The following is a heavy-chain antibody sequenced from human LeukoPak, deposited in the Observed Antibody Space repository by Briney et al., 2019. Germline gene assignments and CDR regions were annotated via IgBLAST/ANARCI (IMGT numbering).Heavy chain of an antibody. J-gene: IGHJ4*02. CDR2: IRSDGSSK. Sequence: GGSLRLSCSASGFTFRSYGLHWVRQAPGKGLEGVALIRSDGSSKNYADSVKGRFTISRDASKNTVYLQMNSLRAEDTAVYSCAKWSGDYPSYYLDYWGQGTLVTVSS. CDR3: AKWSGDYPSYYLDY. D-gene: IGHD4-17*01. CDR1: GFTFRSYG. V-gene: IGHV3-30*02.